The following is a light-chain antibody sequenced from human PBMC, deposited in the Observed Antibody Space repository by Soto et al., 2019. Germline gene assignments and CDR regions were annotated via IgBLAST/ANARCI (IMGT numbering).Light chain of an antibody. CDR3: CLYAGSRYV. CDR1: SGFVGSFSL. J-gene: IGLJ1*01. Sequence: SALAQPASVSGSPGQSITISCTGTSGFVGSFSLVSWYQQHPGKAPKVMISEGHRRPSSVPDRFSGSTSVNSASLTISGLQADDEADYYCCLYAGSRYVFGTGTKVTVL. V-gene: IGLV2-23*01. CDR2: EGH.